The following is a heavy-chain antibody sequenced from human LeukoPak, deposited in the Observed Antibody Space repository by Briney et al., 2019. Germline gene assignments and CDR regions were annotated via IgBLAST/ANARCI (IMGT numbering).Heavy chain of an antibody. CDR3: ARGPAQEIGLHD. CDR2: IIPIFGTA. CDR1: GGTFSSYA. V-gene: IGHV1-69*05. D-gene: IGHD5-24*01. J-gene: IGHJ4*02. Sequence: WASVKVSCKASGGTFSSYAISWVRQAPGQGLEWMGGIIPIFGTANYAQKFQGRVTITTDESTSTAYMELSSLRSEDTAVYYCARGPAQEIGLHDWGQGTLVTVSS.